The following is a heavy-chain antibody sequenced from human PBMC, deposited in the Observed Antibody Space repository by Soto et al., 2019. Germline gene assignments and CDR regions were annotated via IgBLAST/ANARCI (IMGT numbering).Heavy chain of an antibody. CDR2: IYYSGST. J-gene: IGHJ6*02. CDR3: AKLAGYWVRNTCHGDYAMDV. V-gene: IGHV4-61*01. D-gene: IGHD2-8*02. CDR1: GGSVRSGTYY. Sequence: PSETLSLTCTVSGGSVRSGTYYWSWIRQPPGKGLEWIGYIYYSGSTNYNPSLKSRVTISVDTSKNQFSLKLSSLTAADTAVYYCAKLAGYWVRNTCHGDYAMDVWGQGTTVTVSS.